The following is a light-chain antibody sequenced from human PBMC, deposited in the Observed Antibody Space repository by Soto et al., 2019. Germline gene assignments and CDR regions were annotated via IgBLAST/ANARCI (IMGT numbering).Light chain of an antibody. Sequence: EIVMTQSPATLSVSPGETATLSCRASQSVSRNLAWYQQKPGQAPRLLIYGASTRATGIPARFSGSGSGTEFTLSISGLQSEDFAVYYCPHYNNWGRTFGQGTRLEIK. CDR3: PHYNNWGRT. V-gene: IGKV3-15*01. CDR2: GAS. J-gene: IGKJ5*01. CDR1: QSVSRN.